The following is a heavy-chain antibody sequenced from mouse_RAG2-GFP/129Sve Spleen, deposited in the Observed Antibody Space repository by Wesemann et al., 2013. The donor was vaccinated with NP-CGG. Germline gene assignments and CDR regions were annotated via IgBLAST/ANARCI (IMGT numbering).Heavy chain of an antibody. CDR3: ARHGNYAWFAY. CDR2: ISSGGSYT. J-gene: IGHJ3*01. Sequence: LEWVATISSGGSYTYYPDSVKGRFTISRDNAKNTLYLQMSSLRSEDTAMYYCARHGNYAWFAYWGQGTLVTVSA. D-gene: IGHD2-1*01. V-gene: IGHV5-9-3*01.